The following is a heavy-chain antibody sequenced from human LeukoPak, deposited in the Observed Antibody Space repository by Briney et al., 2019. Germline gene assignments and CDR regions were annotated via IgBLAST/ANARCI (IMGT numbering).Heavy chain of an antibody. D-gene: IGHD1-26*01. CDR1: GFTFSSYE. J-gene: IGHJ4*02. V-gene: IGHV3-48*03. CDR2: ISSSGSTI. Sequence: GGSLRLSCAASGFTFSSYEMNWVRQAPGKGLEWVSYISSSGSTIYYADSVKGRFTISRDNAKNSLYLQMNSLRAEDTAVYYCARDRGWELTTYYFDHWGQGTLVTVSS. CDR3: ARDRGWELTTYYFDH.